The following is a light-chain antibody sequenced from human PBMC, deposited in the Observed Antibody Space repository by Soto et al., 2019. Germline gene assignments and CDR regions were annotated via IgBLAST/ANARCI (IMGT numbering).Light chain of an antibody. J-gene: IGKJ1*01. CDR3: QEYNTWPWT. V-gene: IGKV3-15*01. Sequence: ETVMTQSPATLSVSPGERATLSCRASQSVNSNLAWYQQKLGQAPRVLIYGASTRATGIPDRFSGGGSGTEFILTISSLQSEDFAVYYCQEYNTWPWTFGQGTKVDIK. CDR1: QSVNSN. CDR2: GAS.